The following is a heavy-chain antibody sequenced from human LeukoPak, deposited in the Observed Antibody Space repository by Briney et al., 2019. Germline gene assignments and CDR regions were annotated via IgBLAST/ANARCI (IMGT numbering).Heavy chain of an antibody. D-gene: IGHD1-20*01. CDR1: GFTFSSYG. V-gene: IGHV3-30*03. CDR3: ARPHKLTGPGDY. Sequence: PGGSLRLSCAASGFTFSSYGMHWVRQAPGKGLEWVAVISYDGSNKYYADSVKGRFTISRDNSKNTLYLQMNSLRAEDTAVYYCARPHKLTGPGDYWGQGTLVTVSS. J-gene: IGHJ4*02. CDR2: ISYDGSNK.